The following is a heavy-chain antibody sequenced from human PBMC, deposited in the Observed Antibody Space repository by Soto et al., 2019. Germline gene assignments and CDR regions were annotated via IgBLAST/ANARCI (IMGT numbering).Heavy chain of an antibody. V-gene: IGHV4-59*08. D-gene: IGHD1-7*01. CDR1: GGSLSSYY. CDR3: ASQKLDVTAFFDF. CDR2: IYYSAST. Sequence: SETLSLTCTVSGGSLSSYYWSWIRQPPGKGLEWIGYIYYSASTNYSPSLKSRVTESIDTSTNQFSLRLTSVTAADTAVYYCASQKLDVTAFFDFWGQGTLVTVSS. J-gene: IGHJ4*02.